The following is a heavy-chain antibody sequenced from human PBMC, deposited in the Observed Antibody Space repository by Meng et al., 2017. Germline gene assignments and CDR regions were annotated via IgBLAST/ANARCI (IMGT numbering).Heavy chain of an antibody. CDR1: GGTFSSYA. D-gene: IGHD1-26*01. CDR2: IIPIFGTA. Sequence: VQGVQSGAEVKKTGSSVKVSCNASGGTFSSYAISWVRQDPGQGLEWMGGIIPIFGTANYAQKFQGRVTITADKSTSTAYMELSSLRSEDTAVYYCARDGVGATEGYFDYWGQGTLVTVSS. V-gene: IGHV1-69*06. J-gene: IGHJ4*02. CDR3: ARDGVGATEGYFDY.